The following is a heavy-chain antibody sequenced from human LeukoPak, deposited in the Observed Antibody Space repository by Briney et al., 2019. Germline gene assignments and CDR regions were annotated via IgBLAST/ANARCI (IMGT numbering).Heavy chain of an antibody. V-gene: IGHV3-48*01. CDR2: ISSSSSTI. CDR1: GFTFSSYS. D-gene: IGHD1-26*01. J-gene: IGHJ4*02. Sequence: GGSLRLSCAASGFTFSSYSMNWVRQAPGKGLEWVSYISSSSSTIYYADSVKGRFTISRDNAKNSLYLQMNSLRAEDTAVYYCAREVGASGLDYWGQGTLVTVSS. CDR3: AREVGASGLDY.